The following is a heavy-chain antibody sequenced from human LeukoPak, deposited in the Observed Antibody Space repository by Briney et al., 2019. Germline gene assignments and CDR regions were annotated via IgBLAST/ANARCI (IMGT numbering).Heavy chain of an antibody. J-gene: IGHJ4*02. D-gene: IGHD5-18*01. V-gene: IGHV4-4*09. CDR3: ARHNTAMVTFDY. CDR2: IYTSGST. CDR1: GGSISSYY. Sequence: SETLSLTCTVSGGSISSYYWSWIRQPPGKGLEWIGYIYTSGSTNYNPSLKTRVTISVDTSNNQSSLKLSSVTAADTGVYYCARHNTAMVTFDYWGQGTLVTVSS.